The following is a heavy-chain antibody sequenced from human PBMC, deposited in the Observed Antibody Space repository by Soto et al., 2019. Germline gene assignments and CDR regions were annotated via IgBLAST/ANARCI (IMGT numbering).Heavy chain of an antibody. CDR3: ARDRGCSGGSCYSSWDYYGMDV. D-gene: IGHD2-15*01. Sequence: LRLSCAASGFTFSSYSMNWVRQAPGKGLEWVSSISSSSSYIYYADSVKGRFTISRDNAKNSLYLQMNSLRAEDTAVYYCARDRGCSGGSCYSSWDYYGMDVWGQGTTVTVSS. CDR2: ISSSSSYI. CDR1: GFTFSSYS. J-gene: IGHJ6*02. V-gene: IGHV3-21*01.